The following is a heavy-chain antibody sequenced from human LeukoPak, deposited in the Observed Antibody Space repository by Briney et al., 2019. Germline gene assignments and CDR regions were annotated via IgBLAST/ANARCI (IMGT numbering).Heavy chain of an antibody. V-gene: IGHV4-4*02. CDR3: ARDLMIAYYFDY. Sequence: SETLSLTCAVSGGSISSSNRWSWVRQPPGKGLEWIGEIYHSGSINYNPSLKSRVTISVDKSKNRFSLQLSSVTAADTAVYYRARDLMIAYYFDYWGQGTLVTVSS. D-gene: IGHD3-22*01. J-gene: IGHJ4*02. CDR1: GGSISSSNR. CDR2: IYHSGSI.